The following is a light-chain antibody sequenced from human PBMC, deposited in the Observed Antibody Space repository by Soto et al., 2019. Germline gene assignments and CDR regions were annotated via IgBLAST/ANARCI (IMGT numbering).Light chain of an antibody. Sequence: DIQMTQSPSSLSASVGDRVTITCQASQDISKYLNWYQQQLGKAPKLLIYAASNLETGVPSRFSGGGSGTDFTFTISSLQPEDFVTYYCQQYDDLPLTFGGGTRVEIK. CDR1: QDISKY. J-gene: IGKJ4*01. CDR2: AAS. CDR3: QQYDDLPLT. V-gene: IGKV1-33*01.